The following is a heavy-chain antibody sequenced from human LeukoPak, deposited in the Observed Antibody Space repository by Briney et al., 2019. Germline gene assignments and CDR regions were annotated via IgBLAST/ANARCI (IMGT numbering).Heavy chain of an antibody. Sequence: SETLSLTCTVSGYSISSGYYWGWIRQPPGKGLEWIGSIYHSGSTYYNPSLKSRVTISVDTSTNQFSLKRSSVTAADTAVCSCARNGARIQLWFVKWFDPWGQGTLVTVSS. D-gene: IGHD5-18*01. CDR1: GYSISSGYY. CDR2: IYHSGST. J-gene: IGHJ5*02. V-gene: IGHV4-38-2*02. CDR3: ARNGARIQLWFVKWFDP.